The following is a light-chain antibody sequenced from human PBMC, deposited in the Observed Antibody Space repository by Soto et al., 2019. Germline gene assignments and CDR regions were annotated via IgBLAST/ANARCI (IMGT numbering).Light chain of an antibody. CDR2: GAS. Sequence: EIVLTQSPGTLSLSPGERATLSCRASQSVTSNYLAWYQQKPGQAPRLLIYGASSRATGIPDRFSGSGSGTDFTLAIGRLEPEDFATYYCQQSFSTPTFGQGTRLDIK. J-gene: IGKJ5*01. CDR3: QQSFSTPT. CDR1: QSVTSNY. V-gene: IGKV3-20*01.